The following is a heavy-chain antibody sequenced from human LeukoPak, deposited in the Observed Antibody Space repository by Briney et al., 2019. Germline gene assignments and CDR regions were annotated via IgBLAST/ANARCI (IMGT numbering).Heavy chain of an antibody. CDR2: IYHSGST. V-gene: IGHV4-30-2*01. CDR1: GGSISSGGYY. CDR3: ARAEGAFDI. Sequence: SETLSLTCTVSGGSISSGGYYWSWIRQPPGKGLEWIGYIYHSGSTYYNPSLKSRVIISVDRSKNQFSLKLSSVTAADTAVYYCARAEGAFDIWGQGTMVTVSS. J-gene: IGHJ3*02.